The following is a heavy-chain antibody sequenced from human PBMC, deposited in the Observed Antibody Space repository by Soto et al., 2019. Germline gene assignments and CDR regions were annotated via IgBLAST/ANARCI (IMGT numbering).Heavy chain of an antibody. J-gene: IGHJ4*02. D-gene: IGHD2-2*01. V-gene: IGHV1-3*01. CDR1: GYTFTSYA. CDR3: ARDAMIGQWANLYLGYFDY. CDR2: INAGNGNT. Sequence: ASVKVSCKASGYTFTSYAMHWVRQAPGQRLEWMGWINAGNGNTKYSQKFQGRVTITRDTSASTAYMELSSLRSEDTAVYYCARDAMIGQWANLYLGYFDYWGQGTLVTVSS.